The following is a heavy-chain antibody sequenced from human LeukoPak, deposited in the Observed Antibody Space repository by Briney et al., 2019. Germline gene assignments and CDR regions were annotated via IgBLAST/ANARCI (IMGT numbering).Heavy chain of an antibody. J-gene: IGHJ4*02. CDR3: AREKAVALDY. Sequence: SETLSLTCTASGGSISSYYWSWIRQPPGKGLEWIGYIYYSGSTNYNPSLKSRVTISVDTSKNQFSLKLSSVTAADTAVYYCAREKAVALDYWGQGTLVTVSS. D-gene: IGHD6-19*01. CDR2: IYYSGST. CDR1: GGSISSYY. V-gene: IGHV4-59*12.